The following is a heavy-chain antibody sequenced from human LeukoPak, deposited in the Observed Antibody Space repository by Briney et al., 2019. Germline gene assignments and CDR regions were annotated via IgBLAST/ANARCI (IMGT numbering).Heavy chain of an antibody. V-gene: IGHV3-30-3*01. CDR2: ISYDGSNK. J-gene: IGHJ3*02. Sequence: PGRSLRLSCAASGFTFSSYAMHWVRQATGKGLEWVAVISYDGSNKYYADSVKGRFTISRDNSKNTLYLQMNSLRAEDTAVYYCARAYCGGDCYPSGADAFDIWGQGTMVTVSS. D-gene: IGHD2-21*02. CDR1: GFTFSSYA. CDR3: ARAYCGGDCYPSGADAFDI.